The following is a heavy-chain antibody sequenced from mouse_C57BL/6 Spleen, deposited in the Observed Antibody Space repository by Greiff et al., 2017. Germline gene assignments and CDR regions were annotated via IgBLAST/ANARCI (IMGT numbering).Heavy chain of an antibody. D-gene: IGHD6-1*01. CDR3: ARCAAPASGFAY. Sequence: QVQLQQPGAELARPGSSVKLSCKASGYTFTSYWMNWVKQRPIQGLEWIGNIDPSDSETHYNQKFKDKATLPVDKSSSTAYMQLSSLASEDSAVYYCARCAAPASGFAYWGQGTLVTVSA. J-gene: IGHJ3*01. CDR2: IDPSDSET. V-gene: IGHV1-52*01. CDR1: GYTFTSYW.